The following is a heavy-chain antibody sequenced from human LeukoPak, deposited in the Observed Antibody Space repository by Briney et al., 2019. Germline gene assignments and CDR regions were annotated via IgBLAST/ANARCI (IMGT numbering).Heavy chain of an antibody. D-gene: IGHD3-22*01. CDR1: GGSISSYH. CDR3: ARQGPGGYYDSSGYYVLYWYFDL. Sequence: SETLSLTRTVSGGSISSYHRNWIRQPPGKGLEWIGYIHYSGSTDYNPALKSRVTISVDTSKHQLSLKLSSVTAADTAVYYCARQGPGGYYDSSGYYVLYWYFDLWGRGTLVTVSS. J-gene: IGHJ2*01. CDR2: IHYSGST. V-gene: IGHV4-59*08.